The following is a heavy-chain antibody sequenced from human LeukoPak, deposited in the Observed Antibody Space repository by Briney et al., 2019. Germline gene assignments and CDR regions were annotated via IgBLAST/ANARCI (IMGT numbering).Heavy chain of an antibody. V-gene: IGHV1-2*02. CDR3: ARHSSRLWFGEWVRGAFDI. CDR2: INPNSGGT. Sequence: GASVKVSCKASGYTFTGYYMHWVRQAPGQGLEWMGWINPNSGGTNYAQKFQGRVTMTRDTSISTAYMELSRLRSDDTAVYYCARHSSRLWFGEWVRGAFDIWGQGTMVTVPS. J-gene: IGHJ3*02. D-gene: IGHD3-10*01. CDR1: GYTFTGYY.